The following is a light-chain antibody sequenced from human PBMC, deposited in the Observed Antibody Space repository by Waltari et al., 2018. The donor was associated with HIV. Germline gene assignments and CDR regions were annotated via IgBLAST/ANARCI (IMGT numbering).Light chain of an antibody. J-gene: IGLJ3*02. CDR2: EVN. Sequence: QSALTQPASVSASPGQSTPISCTGTSSDIGTYDLVSWYQQRPGKAPKLMIYEVNKWPSGVSNRFSGSKSGITASLTISGLQAEDEADYYCCSYVTTGTWVFGGGTKLTVL. CDR1: SSDIGTYDL. CDR3: CSYVTTGTWV. V-gene: IGLV2-23*02.